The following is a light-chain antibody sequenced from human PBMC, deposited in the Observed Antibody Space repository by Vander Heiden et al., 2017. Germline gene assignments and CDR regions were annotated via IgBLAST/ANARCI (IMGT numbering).Light chain of an antibody. J-gene: IGLJ2*01. Sequence: QSALTQPASVSGSPGQSITISCTGTSSDVGGYNFVSWYQQHPGKAPKLMIYEVSNRPSGVSCRFSGSKSGNTASLTISEVQHEDEADYYCSSYASRDYAVFGGGTKLTVL. CDR1: SSDVGGYNF. CDR2: EVS. V-gene: IGLV2-14*01. CDR3: SSYASRDYAV.